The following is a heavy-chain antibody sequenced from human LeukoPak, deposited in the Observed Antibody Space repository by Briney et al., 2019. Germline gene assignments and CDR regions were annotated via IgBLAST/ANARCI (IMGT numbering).Heavy chain of an antibody. Sequence: SETLSLTCTVSGGSISNYYWTWIRQPPGKGLEWIGYIYYSGSTNYNPSLKSRVTISINTSKNQFSLKLSSVTAADTAVYYCARRKAVRPDYYLDYWGQGTLVTVSS. J-gene: IGHJ4*02. CDR1: GGSISNYY. V-gene: IGHV4-59*08. CDR2: IYYSGST. CDR3: ARRKAVRPDYYLDY. D-gene: IGHD6-6*01.